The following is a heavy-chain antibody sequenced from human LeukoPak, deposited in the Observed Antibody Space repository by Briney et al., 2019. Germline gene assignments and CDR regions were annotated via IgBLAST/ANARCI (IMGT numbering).Heavy chain of an antibody. CDR1: GYTFTGYY. D-gene: IGHD2-15*01. J-gene: IGHJ4*02. CDR2: INPNSGGT. V-gene: IGHV1-2*02. CDR3: ARETYCSGGSCYSCDY. Sequence: GASAKVSCKASGYTFTGYYMHWVRQAPGQGLEWMGWINPNSGGTNYAQKFQGRVTMTRDTSISTAYMELSRLRSDDTAVYYCARETYCSGGSCYSCDYWGQGTLVTVSS.